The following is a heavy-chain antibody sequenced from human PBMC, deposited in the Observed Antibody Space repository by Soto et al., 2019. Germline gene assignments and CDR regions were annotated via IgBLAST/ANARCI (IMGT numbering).Heavy chain of an antibody. D-gene: IGHD5-18*01. CDR1: GYTFTSYG. V-gene: IGHV1-18*01. Sequence: QVQLVQSGAEVKKPGASVKVSCKASGYTFTSYGISWVRQTPGQGLEWMGWISAYNGNTNYAQKLQGRVTMTTDTSTCTAYMELRSLRSDDTAVYYCASSLLVGYGLEGESDWGQGTLVTVSS. CDR3: ASSLLVGYGLEGESD. J-gene: IGHJ4*02. CDR2: ISAYNGNT.